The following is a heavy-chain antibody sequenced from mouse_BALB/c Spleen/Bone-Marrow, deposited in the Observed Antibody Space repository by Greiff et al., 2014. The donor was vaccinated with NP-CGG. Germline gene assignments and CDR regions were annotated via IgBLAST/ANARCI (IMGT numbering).Heavy chain of an antibody. Sequence: DVMLVESGGGLVQPGGSRKLSCAASGFTFSSFGMHWVRQAPEKGLEWVAYISSGSSTIYYADTVKGRFTISRDNPKNTLFLQMTSLRSEDTAMYYCASPYYGYEGAWFAYWGQGTLVTVSA. CDR3: ASPYYGYEGAWFAY. D-gene: IGHD2-14*01. CDR1: GFTFSSFG. CDR2: ISSGSSTI. V-gene: IGHV5-17*02. J-gene: IGHJ3*01.